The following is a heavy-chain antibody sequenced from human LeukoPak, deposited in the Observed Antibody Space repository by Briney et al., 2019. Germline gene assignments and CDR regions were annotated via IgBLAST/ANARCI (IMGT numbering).Heavy chain of an antibody. CDR2: ISYDGSNK. V-gene: IGHV3-30-3*01. D-gene: IGHD6-13*01. Sequence: GRSLRLSCAASGFTFSSYAMHWVRQAPGKGLEWVAVISYDGSNKYYADSVKGRFTISRDNSKNTLYLQMNSLRAEGTAVYYCATSSGIAAAYYYMDVWGKGTTVTVSS. CDR1: GFTFSSYA. J-gene: IGHJ6*03. CDR3: ATSSGIAAAYYYMDV.